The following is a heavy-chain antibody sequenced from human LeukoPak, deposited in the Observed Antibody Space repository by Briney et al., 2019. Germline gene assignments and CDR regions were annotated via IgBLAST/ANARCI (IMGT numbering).Heavy chain of an antibody. Sequence: ASVKVSCKASGGTFSSYAISWVRQAPGQGLEWMGGIIPIFGTANYAQKFQGRVTITADESTSTAYMELSSLRSEDTAVYYCARDSPLNYYDSRADAFDIWGQGTMVTVSS. V-gene: IGHV1-69*13. CDR2: IIPIFGTA. D-gene: IGHD3-22*01. CDR1: GGTFSSYA. CDR3: ARDSPLNYYDSRADAFDI. J-gene: IGHJ3*02.